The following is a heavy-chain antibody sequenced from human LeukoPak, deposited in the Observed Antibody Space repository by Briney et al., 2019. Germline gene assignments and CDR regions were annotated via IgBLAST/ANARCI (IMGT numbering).Heavy chain of an antibody. V-gene: IGHV3-9*01. J-gene: IGHJ4*02. D-gene: IGHD2-2*01. CDR2: ISWNSGSI. Sequence: GRSLRLSCAASGFTFDDYAMHWVRQAPGKGLEWVSGISWNSGSIGYADSVKGRFTISRDNSKNTLYLQMNSLRVEDTAVYYCATELPLGECGTSCYADYFDYWGQGTLVTVSS. CDR3: ATELPLGECGTSCYADYFDY. CDR1: GFTFDDYA.